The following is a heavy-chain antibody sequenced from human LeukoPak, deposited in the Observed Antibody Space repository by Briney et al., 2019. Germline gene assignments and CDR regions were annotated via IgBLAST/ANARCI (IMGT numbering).Heavy chain of an antibody. J-gene: IGHJ6*02. D-gene: IGHD3-9*01. CDR2: MNPNSGNT. Sequence: GASVKVSCKASGYTFTSYDINWVRQATGQGLEWMGWMNPNSGNTGYAQKFQGRVTMTRNTSISTAYMELSSLRSEDTAVYYCARGVNYDILTGPYYYYGMDVWGQGTTVTVSS. V-gene: IGHV1-8*01. CDR1: GYTFTSYD. CDR3: ARGVNYDILTGPYYYYGMDV.